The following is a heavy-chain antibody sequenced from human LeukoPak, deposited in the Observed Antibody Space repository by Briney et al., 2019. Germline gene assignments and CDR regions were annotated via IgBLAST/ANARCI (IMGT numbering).Heavy chain of an antibody. CDR2: ISWNSGSI. CDR1: GFTFDDYA. D-gene: IGHD6-13*01. V-gene: IGHV3-9*01. CDR3: AKGRTTSIAAAFGY. Sequence: GGSLRLSCAASGFTFDDYAMHWVRQAPGKGLEWVSGISWNSGSIGYADSVKGRFTISRDNAKNSLYLQMNSLRAEDTALYYCAKGRTTSIAAAFGYWGQGTLVTVSS. J-gene: IGHJ4*02.